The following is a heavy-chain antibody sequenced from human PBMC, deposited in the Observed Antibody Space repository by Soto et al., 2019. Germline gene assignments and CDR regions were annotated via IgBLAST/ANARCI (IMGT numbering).Heavy chain of an antibody. Sequence: VQLLESGGGLVQPGGSLRLSCAASGFTFTNHPMSWVRLAPGKGLEWVSSISGSGGSTWYADSVKGRFTISRDNSKYTLYLQTNSLRAEDTAVYYCAKTNVDLERYFYGMGVWGQGTTVTVSS. CDR2: ISGSGGST. CDR3: AKTNVDLERYFYGMGV. V-gene: IGHV3-23*01. J-gene: IGHJ6*02. CDR1: GFTFTNHP. D-gene: IGHD5-12*01.